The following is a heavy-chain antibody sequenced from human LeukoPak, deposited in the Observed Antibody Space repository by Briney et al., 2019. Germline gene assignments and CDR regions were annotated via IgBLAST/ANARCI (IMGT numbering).Heavy chain of an antibody. J-gene: IGHJ4*02. Sequence: PGGSLRLSCAASGFTLSTFGMHWVRQAPGKGLEWVAVIWYDGSNKGYAESVKGRFAISRDNSKNTLFLQMNSLRAEDTAVYYCARENPTCSSTNCYFDYWGQGTLVTVSS. V-gene: IGHV3-33*01. CDR1: GFTLSTFG. D-gene: IGHD2-2*01. CDR3: ARENPTCSSTNCYFDY. CDR2: IWYDGSNK.